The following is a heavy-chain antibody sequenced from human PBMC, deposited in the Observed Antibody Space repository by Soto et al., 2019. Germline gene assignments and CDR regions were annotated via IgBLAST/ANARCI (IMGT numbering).Heavy chain of an antibody. CDR3: ARHIRGAVTMNWFDP. CDR2: IYYSGST. D-gene: IGHD4-17*01. J-gene: IGHJ5*02. CDR1: GGSISSSLNY. Sequence: QLQLQESGPGLVKPSETLSLTCTVSGGSISSSLNYWGWIRQPPGKGLEWIGSIYYSGSTYDNPSLKSRVTMSVDTSKNQFSLNLSSVTAADTAVYYCARHIRGAVTMNWFDPWGQGTLVTVSS. V-gene: IGHV4-39*01.